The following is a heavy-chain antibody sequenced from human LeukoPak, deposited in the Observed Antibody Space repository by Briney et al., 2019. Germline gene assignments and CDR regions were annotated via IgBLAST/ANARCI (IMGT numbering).Heavy chain of an antibody. CDR1: GFTFSSYG. Sequence: QPGGSLRLSCAASGFTFSSYGMNWVRQAPGKGLDYVAYISDSSAIMYYGDSVKGRFTISRDNAKNSLYLQMNRLRDEDTAVYFCARANSLMFRGVITYFDSWGQGTLVTVSS. V-gene: IGHV3-48*02. D-gene: IGHD3-10*01. CDR2: ISDSSAIM. CDR3: ARANSLMFRGVITYFDS. J-gene: IGHJ4*02.